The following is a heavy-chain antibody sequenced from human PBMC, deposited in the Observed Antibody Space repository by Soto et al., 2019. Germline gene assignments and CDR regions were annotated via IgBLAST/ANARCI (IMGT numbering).Heavy chain of an antibody. CDR2: IYYSGST. J-gene: IGHJ4*02. CDR3: ARGGWSGYDEYPFDY. D-gene: IGHD5-12*01. V-gene: IGHV4-59*01. CDR1: GGSISSYY. Sequence: SETLSLTCTVSGGSISSYYWSWIRQPPGKGLEWIGYIYYSGSTNYNPSLKSRVTISVDTSKNQFSLKLSSVTAADTAVYYCARGGWSGYDEYPFDYWGQGTLVTVSS.